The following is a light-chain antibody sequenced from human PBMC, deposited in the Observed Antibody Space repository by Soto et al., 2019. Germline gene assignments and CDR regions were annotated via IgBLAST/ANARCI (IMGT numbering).Light chain of an antibody. CDR2: AAS. J-gene: IGKJ4*01. CDR3: QTYNTALT. Sequence: DIQMTQSPSSLSASIGDRVTITCRASQDIRNYLAWYQQKSGKVPKLLIYAASTLQSGVPSRFSGSGSGTDFTLTISSLQPEDVATYHCQTYNTALTFGGGTKVEIK. CDR1: QDIRNY. V-gene: IGKV1-27*01.